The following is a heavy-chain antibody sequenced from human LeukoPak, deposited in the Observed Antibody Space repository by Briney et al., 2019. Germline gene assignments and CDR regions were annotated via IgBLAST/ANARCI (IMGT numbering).Heavy chain of an antibody. Sequence: SETLSLTCTVSGGSISGYFWTWIRQPPGKGLEWIGYMYHSGGTDYNPSLKSRVTISVDMSKNQFSLRLSSVTAADTAVYYCARGAAAADPWGQGTLVTVSS. CDR3: ARGAAAADP. CDR1: GGSISGYF. J-gene: IGHJ5*02. V-gene: IGHV4-59*01. CDR2: MYHSGGT. D-gene: IGHD6-13*01.